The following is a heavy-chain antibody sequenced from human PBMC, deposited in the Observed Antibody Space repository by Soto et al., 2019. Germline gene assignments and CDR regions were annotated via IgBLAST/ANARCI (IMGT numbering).Heavy chain of an antibody. CDR3: AKGGGTYWPATSAYSAFDY. Sequence: EVQLLDSGGDLVQPGGSLRLSCAASGFTFSNYAMSWVRQAPGKGLEWVSAIGGSGDWTYYANSVKGRFTISRDNSKNXLXPQMMSLRAEDTAVYYCAKGGGTYWPATSAYSAFDYWAQGTLVTVSS. CDR1: GFTFSNYA. J-gene: IGHJ4*02. D-gene: IGHD3-22*01. CDR2: IGGSGDWT. V-gene: IGHV3-23*01.